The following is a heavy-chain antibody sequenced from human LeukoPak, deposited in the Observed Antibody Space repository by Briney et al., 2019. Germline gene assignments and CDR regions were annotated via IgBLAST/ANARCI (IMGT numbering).Heavy chain of an antibody. V-gene: IGHV4-59*08. CDR1: GGSISSYY. CDR3: ARHERDASLDHALDI. J-gene: IGHJ3*02. Sequence: SETLSLTCTVSGGSISSYYWSWIRQPPGKGLEWIGYIYYSGTTRYNPSLKSRVTILVDTSKNQFSLKLSSVTAADTAVYYCARHERDASLDHALDIWGQGTMVTVSS. D-gene: IGHD5-24*01. CDR2: IYYSGTT.